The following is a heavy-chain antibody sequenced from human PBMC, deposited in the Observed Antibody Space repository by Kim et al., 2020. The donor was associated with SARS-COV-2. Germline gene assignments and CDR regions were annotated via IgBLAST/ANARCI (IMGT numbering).Heavy chain of an antibody. J-gene: IGHJ4*02. CDR3: ARDRHQDSIAAAGTHPDY. CDR1: GYTFTSYY. V-gene: IGHV1-46*01. Sequence: ASVKVSCKASGYTFTSYYMHWVRQAPGQGLEWMGIINPSGGSTSYAQKFQGRVTMTRDTSTSTVYMELSSLRSEDTAVYYCARDRHQDSIAAAGTHPDYWGQGTLVTVSS. CDR2: INPSGGST. D-gene: IGHD6-13*01.